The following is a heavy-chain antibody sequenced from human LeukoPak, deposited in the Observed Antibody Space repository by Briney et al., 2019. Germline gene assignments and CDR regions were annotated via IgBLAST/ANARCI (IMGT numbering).Heavy chain of an antibody. CDR3: ASSSGSYGSGSYGYYGMDV. CDR2: IIPIFGIA. V-gene: IGHV1-69*04. D-gene: IGHD3-10*01. J-gene: IGHJ6*02. CDR1: GGTFSSYG. Sequence: SVKVSCKASGGTFSSYGISWVRQAPGQGLEWMRRIIPIFGIANYAQKFQGRVTITADKSTSTAYMELSSLRSEDTAVYYCASSSGSYGSGSYGYYGMDVWGQGTTVTVSS.